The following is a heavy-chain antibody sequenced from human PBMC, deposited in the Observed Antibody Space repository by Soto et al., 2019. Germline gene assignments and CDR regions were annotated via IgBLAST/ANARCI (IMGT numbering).Heavy chain of an antibody. CDR3: ARGLQFLEWSSGYYYYYGMDV. V-gene: IGHV4-30-4*01. CDR1: GGSISSGDYY. CDR2: IYYSGST. D-gene: IGHD3-3*01. J-gene: IGHJ6*02. Sequence: QVQLQESGPGLVKPSQTLSLTCTVSGGSISSGDYYWSWIRQPPGKGLEWIGYIYYSGSTYYNPSLKSRVTISVDTSKNQFSLKLSSVTAADTAVYYCARGLQFLEWSSGYYYYYGMDVWGQETTVTVSS.